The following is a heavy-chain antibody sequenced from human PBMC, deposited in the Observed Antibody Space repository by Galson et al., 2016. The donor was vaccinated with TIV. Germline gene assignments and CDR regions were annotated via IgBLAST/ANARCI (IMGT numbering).Heavy chain of an antibody. CDR3: TRFFSGNDY. CDR1: GFSFSAYS. CDR2: ISATTSHI. V-gene: IGHV3-21*01. J-gene: IGHJ4*02. D-gene: IGHD1-26*01. Sequence: SLRLSCAASGFSFSAYSMTWVRQTPGKGLEWVSFISATTSHIYYADSVKGRFTISRDNTKNSLYLQINSLRAEDTAVYYCTRFFSGNDYWGQGTPVTVSS.